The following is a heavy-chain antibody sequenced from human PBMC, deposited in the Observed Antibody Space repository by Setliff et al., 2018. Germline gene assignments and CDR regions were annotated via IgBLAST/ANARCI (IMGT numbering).Heavy chain of an antibody. CDR2: ISSGST. J-gene: IGHJ4*02. CDR1: GGSISSGGYY. Sequence: SETLSLTCTVSGGSISSGGYYWSWIRQHPGKGLEWIGYISSGSTNYNPSLKSRVTISVDPSKNQFSLRVTSVTAADTAMYYCARDLSTTVMTRSWYYFDYWGQGTLVTVSS. CDR3: ARDLSTTVMTRSWYYFDY. D-gene: IGHD4-17*01. V-gene: IGHV4-61*08.